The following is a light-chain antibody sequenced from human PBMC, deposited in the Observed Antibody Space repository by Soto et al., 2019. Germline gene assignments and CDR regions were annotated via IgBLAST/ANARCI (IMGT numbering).Light chain of an antibody. V-gene: IGLV2-23*02. CDR2: EVS. J-gene: IGLJ3*02. CDR3: CSYAGSSTYWV. CDR1: SSDVGSYNL. Sequence: QPVLTQPASVSGSPGQSITISCTGTSSDVGSYNLVSWYQQHPGKAPKLIIYEVSQRPSGVSNRFSGSKSGNTASLTISGLQAEDEADYYCCSYAGSSTYWVFGGGTKLTVL.